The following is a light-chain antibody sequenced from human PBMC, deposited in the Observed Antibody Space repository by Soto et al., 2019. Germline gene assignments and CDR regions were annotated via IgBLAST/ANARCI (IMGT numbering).Light chain of an antibody. Sequence: QSALTQPPSASGSPGQSVTISCTGTSSDVGGYNSVSWYQQHPGKAPKLMIYEVNKRPSGVPDRFSASQSDNTASLTVSGLQAEDEADYYCSSYAGSKNLVFGGGTQLTVL. CDR1: SSDVGGYNS. CDR3: SSYAGSKNLV. J-gene: IGLJ3*02. V-gene: IGLV2-8*01. CDR2: EVN.